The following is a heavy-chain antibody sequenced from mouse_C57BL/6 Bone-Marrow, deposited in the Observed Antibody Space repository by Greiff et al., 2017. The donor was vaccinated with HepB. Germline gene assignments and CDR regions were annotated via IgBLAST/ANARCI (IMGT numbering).Heavy chain of an antibody. CDR1: GYTFTSYT. D-gene: IGHD2-2*01. CDR3: AKWLFYYAMDY. V-gene: IGHV1-4*01. J-gene: IGHJ4*01. Sequence: LVESGAELARPGASVKMSCKASGYTFTSYTMHWVKQRPGQGLEWIGYINPSSGYTKYNQKFKDKATLTADKSSSTAYMQLSSLTSEDSAVYYCAKWLFYYAMDYWGQGTSVTVSS. CDR2: INPSSGYT.